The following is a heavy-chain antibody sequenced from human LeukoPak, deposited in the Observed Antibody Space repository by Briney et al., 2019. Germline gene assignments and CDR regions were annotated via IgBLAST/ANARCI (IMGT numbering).Heavy chain of an antibody. Sequence: GGSLRLSCAASGFTFSSYWMSWVRQAPGKGLEWVSYISSSSSTIYYADSVKGRFTISRDNAKNSLYLQMNSLRAEDTAVYYCAAETTVTPGAFDIWGQGTMVTVSS. CDR3: AAETTVTPGAFDI. CDR2: ISSSSSTI. CDR1: GFTFSSYW. V-gene: IGHV3-48*01. J-gene: IGHJ3*02. D-gene: IGHD4-17*01.